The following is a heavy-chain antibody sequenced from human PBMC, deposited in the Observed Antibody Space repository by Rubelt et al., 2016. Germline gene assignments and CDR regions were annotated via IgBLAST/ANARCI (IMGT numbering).Heavy chain of an antibody. CDR2: MNPNSGNT. V-gene: IGHV1-8*01. D-gene: IGHD3-16*01. J-gene: IGHJ4*02. CDR3: ARRGY. Sequence: GGMNPNSGNTGYAQKFQGRVTVTRNTSISTAYMELSSLRSEDTAVYYCARRGYWGQGTLVTVSS.